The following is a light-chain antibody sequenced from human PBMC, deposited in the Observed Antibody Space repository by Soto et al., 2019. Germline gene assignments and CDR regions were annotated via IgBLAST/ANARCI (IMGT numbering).Light chain of an antibody. J-gene: IGKJ3*01. Sequence: DIQMTQSPSTLSASVGDRVTITCRASQSISSWLAWYQQKPGKAPKLLIYKASSLESGAPSRFSGSGSGTEFTLTISRLQPDHFETYYCQRYNRYPTSSPGTKVDIK. V-gene: IGKV1-5*03. CDR2: KAS. CDR1: QSISSW. CDR3: QRYNRYPT.